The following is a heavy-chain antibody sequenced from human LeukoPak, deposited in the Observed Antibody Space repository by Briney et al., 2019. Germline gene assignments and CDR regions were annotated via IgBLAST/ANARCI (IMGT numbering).Heavy chain of an antibody. Sequence: GGSLRLSCEGSGFTFSNYAMAWVRQAPGKGLEWVSSISSSSSYIYYADSVKGRFTISRDNAKNSLYLQMSSLRAEDTAAYYCARGRWGSGYYFDYWGQGTLVTVSS. V-gene: IGHV3-21*01. J-gene: IGHJ4*02. CDR3: ARGRWGSGYYFDY. CDR2: ISSSSSYI. CDR1: GFTFSNYA. D-gene: IGHD6-25*01.